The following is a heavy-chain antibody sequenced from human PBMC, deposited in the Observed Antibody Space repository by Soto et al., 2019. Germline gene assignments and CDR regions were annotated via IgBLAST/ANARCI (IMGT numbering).Heavy chain of an antibody. V-gene: IGHV3-23*01. CDR1: GFTFSGYG. CDR2: ITSSGSNT. CDR3: AKEQGRVAAALDY. D-gene: IGHD6-13*01. Sequence: VQLLESGGDLVQRGGSLRLSCAASGFTFSGYGMSWVRQAPGKGLEWVSSITSSGSNTYYVDSVKGRFTISRDNSKNTLYLQMNSLTVEDTAVYYCAKEQGRVAAALDYWGQGTLDTVSS. J-gene: IGHJ4*02.